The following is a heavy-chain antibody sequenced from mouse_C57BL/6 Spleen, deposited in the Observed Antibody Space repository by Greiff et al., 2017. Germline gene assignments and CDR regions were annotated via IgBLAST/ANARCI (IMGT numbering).Heavy chain of an antibody. D-gene: IGHD3-1*01. CDR1: GYAFSSYW. CDR3: ARSGTEGYFGG. V-gene: IGHV1-80*01. Sequence: VQLQQSGAELVKPGASVKISCKASGYAFSSYWMNWVKQRPGKGLEWIGQIYPGDGDTNYNGKFKGKATLTADKSSSTAYMQLSSLTSDDSAVYSGARSGTEGYFGGWGQGTTLTVSS. J-gene: IGHJ2*01. CDR2: IYPGDGDT.